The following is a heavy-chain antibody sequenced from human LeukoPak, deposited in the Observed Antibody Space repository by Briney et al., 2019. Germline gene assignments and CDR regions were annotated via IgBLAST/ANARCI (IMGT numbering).Heavy chain of an antibody. CDR2: INHSGST. CDR1: GGSFSGYY. J-gene: IGHJ4*02. V-gene: IGHV4-34*01. D-gene: IGHD3-22*01. CDR3: ARINYYDSSGYNY. Sequence: PSETLSLTCAVYGGSFSGYYWSWIRQPPGKGLEWIGEINHSGSTNYNPSLKSRVTISVDTSKNQFSLKLSSVTAADTAVCYCARINYYDSSGYNYWGQGTLVTVSS.